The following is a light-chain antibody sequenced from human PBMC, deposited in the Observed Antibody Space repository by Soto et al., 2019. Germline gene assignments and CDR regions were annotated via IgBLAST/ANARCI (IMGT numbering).Light chain of an antibody. J-gene: IGKJ5*01. V-gene: IGKV1-5*03. CDR3: QQYNSYSIT. CDR1: QSISSW. Sequence: DNPMTQAPSTLSSSLVCRATITYQASQSISSWLAWYQQKPGKAPKLLIYKASSLESGVPSRFSGSGSVTEFTLTISSLQPDEFVTYYRQQYNSYSITCGQGTRLENK. CDR2: KAS.